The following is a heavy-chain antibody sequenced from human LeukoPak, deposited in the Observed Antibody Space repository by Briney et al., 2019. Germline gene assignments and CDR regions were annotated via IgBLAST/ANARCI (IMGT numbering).Heavy chain of an antibody. J-gene: IGHJ4*02. CDR3: AKDAGYYDSSGTLRLGYFDY. V-gene: IGHV3-23*01. D-gene: IGHD3-22*01. Sequence: GGSLRLSCAASGFTFSSYAMSWVRQAPGKGLEWASTISGSGGSTYYADSVKGRFTISRDNSKNTLYLQMNSLRAEDTAVYYCAKDAGYYDSSGTLRLGYFDYWGQGTLVTVSS. CDR2: ISGSGGST. CDR1: GFTFSSYA.